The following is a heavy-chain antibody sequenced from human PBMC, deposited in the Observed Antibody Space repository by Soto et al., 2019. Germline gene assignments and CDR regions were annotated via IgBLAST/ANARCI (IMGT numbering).Heavy chain of an antibody. CDR2: IYWDDDK. Sequence: QITLKESGPTLVKPTQTLTLTCTFSGFSFTTDGMGVGWIRQPPGKALAWLALIYWDDDKRYIPSLKSRLTITKDASRNQVVLTLTNMDPADTATYYCAPLYWAASGTRYYFDYWGQGTLVTVSS. CDR3: APLYWAASGTRYYFDY. J-gene: IGHJ4*02. CDR1: GFSFTTDGMG. D-gene: IGHD6-13*01. V-gene: IGHV2-5*02.